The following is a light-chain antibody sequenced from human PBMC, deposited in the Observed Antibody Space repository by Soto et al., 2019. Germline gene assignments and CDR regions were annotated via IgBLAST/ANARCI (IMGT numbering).Light chain of an antibody. J-gene: IGKJ1*01. Sequence: EIVLTQSPATLSLSPGERATLSCRASQSVGSYFACYQQKPGQAPRVVIYDTSSRATGIPTRFSGSGSATDFTLAISRLEPEHLAVYYCQHYGSSLWTFGQGTKVDIK. CDR2: DTS. V-gene: IGKV3-20*01. CDR3: QHYGSSLWT. CDR1: QSVGSY.